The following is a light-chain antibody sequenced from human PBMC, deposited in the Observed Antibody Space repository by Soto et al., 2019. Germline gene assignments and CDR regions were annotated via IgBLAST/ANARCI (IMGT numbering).Light chain of an antibody. CDR3: QQYNTNSWT. CDR1: QSISSW. J-gene: IGKJ1*01. V-gene: IGKV1-5*03. Sequence: DIQMTQSPSTLSASVGDRVTITCRASQSISSWVAWYQHKPGKAPKLLIYKASTLEGGVTSRFSGSGSGTEVTLTISGLQPDDFATYYCQQYNTNSWTCGQGTKVEIK. CDR2: KAS.